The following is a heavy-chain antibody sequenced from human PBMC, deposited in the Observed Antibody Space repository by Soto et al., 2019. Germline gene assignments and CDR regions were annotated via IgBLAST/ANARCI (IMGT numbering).Heavy chain of an antibody. V-gene: IGHV1-69*13. Sequence: SVKVSCKASGGTFSSYAISWVRQAPGQGLEWMGGIIPIFGTANYAQKFQGRVTITADESTSTAYMELSSLRSGDTAVYYCARASYCSSTSCQASPYYFDYWGQGTLVTVSS. CDR1: GGTFSSYA. CDR2: IIPIFGTA. J-gene: IGHJ4*02. CDR3: ARASYCSSTSCQASPYYFDY. D-gene: IGHD2-2*01.